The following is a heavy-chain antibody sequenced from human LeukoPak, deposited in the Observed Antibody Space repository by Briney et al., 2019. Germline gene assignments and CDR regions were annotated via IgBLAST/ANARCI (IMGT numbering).Heavy chain of an antibody. CDR1: GFTFDDYG. V-gene: IGHV3-20*04. CDR2: INWNGGST. CDR3: AREDSVILRYLDL. D-gene: IGHD2-21*01. J-gene: IGHJ4*02. Sequence: SGGSLRLSCTASGFTFDDYGMSWVRQAPGMGLEWVAGINWNGGSTTYADAVKGRVTISRHNGKNALYLHMNSLRDEDTALYYCAREDSVILRYLDLWGQGTLVTVSS.